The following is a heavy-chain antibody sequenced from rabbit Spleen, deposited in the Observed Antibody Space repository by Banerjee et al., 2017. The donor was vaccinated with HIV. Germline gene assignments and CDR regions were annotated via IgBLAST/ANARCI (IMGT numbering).Heavy chain of an antibody. D-gene: IGHD8-1*01. CDR1: GFSFSSSYY. V-gene: IGHV1S40*01. Sequence: QSLEESGGDLVKPGASLTLTCTASGFSFSSSYYMCWVRQPPGKGLEWIACIYAGSSGTTYYASWAKGRFTISKTSSTTVTLQMTSLTAADTATYFCARDGAGGSYFALWGQGTLVTVS. CDR2: IYAGSSGTT. CDR3: ARDGAGGSYFAL. J-gene: IGHJ6*01.